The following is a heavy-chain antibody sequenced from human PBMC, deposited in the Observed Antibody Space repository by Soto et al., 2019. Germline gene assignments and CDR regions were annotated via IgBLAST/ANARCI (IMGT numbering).Heavy chain of an antibody. Sequence: PGGSLRLSCAASGFTFSSYWMHWVRQAPGKGLVWVSRINSDGSSTSYADSVKGRFTISRDNAKNTLYLQMNSLRAEDTAVYYCARDMVRGLYPEYFQHWGQGTLVTVSS. CDR1: GFTFSSYW. V-gene: IGHV3-74*01. J-gene: IGHJ1*01. CDR3: ARDMVRGLYPEYFQH. D-gene: IGHD3-10*01. CDR2: INSDGSST.